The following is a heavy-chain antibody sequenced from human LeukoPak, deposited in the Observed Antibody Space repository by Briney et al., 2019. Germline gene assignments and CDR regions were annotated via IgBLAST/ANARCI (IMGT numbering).Heavy chain of an antibody. CDR3: ARAITGPLYYYFDY. Sequence: PGRSLRLSCAASGFTFSSYAMHWVRQAPGKGLEWVAVISHDGSNKYYADSVKGRFTISRDNSKNTLYLQMNSLRAEDTAVYYCARAITGPLYYYFDYWGQGTLVTVSS. CDR1: GFTFSSYA. J-gene: IGHJ4*02. D-gene: IGHD1-20*01. CDR2: ISHDGSNK. V-gene: IGHV3-30-3*01.